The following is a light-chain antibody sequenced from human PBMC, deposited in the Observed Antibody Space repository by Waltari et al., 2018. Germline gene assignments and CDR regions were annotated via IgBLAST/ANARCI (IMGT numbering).Light chain of an antibody. J-gene: IGKJ4*01. V-gene: IGKV1-39*01. Sequence: DIQMNQSQYSLSASVEYRVTITCRASQSSSSYLNWYQQKPGKAPKLLIYAASSLQSGVPSRFSGSGSGTDFTLTISSLQPEDFATYYCQQSYSTPLTFGGGTKVEIK. CDR1: QSSSSY. CDR3: QQSYSTPLT. CDR2: AAS.